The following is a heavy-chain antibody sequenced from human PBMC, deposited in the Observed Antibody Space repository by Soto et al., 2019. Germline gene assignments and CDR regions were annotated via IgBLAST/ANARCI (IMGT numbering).Heavy chain of an antibody. J-gene: IGHJ6*01. Sequence: WGSLRISCAPYGFSFSSYSMNWVRQAPGKGVEWVSSISSSSSYIYYADSVKGRFTISRDNAKNSLYLQMNSLRAEDTAVYYCARKRIAASGPGDYSYYYGMDVWGQGTTVTGSS. V-gene: IGHV3-21*01. CDR3: ARKRIAASGPGDYSYYYGMDV. CDR1: GFSFSSYS. D-gene: IGHD6-13*01. CDR2: ISSSSSYI.